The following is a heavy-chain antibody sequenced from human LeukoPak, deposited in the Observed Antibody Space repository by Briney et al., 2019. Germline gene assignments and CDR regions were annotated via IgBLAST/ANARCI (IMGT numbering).Heavy chain of an antibody. Sequence: ASVKVSCKVSGYTLTELSMHWVRQAPGKGLEWMGGFDPEDGETIYAQKFQGRVTMTEDTSTDTAYMELSSLRSEDTAVYYCATDSQGDYDSSGYGYWGQGTLVTVSS. CDR3: ATDSQGDYDSSGYGY. V-gene: IGHV1-24*01. CDR1: GYTLTELS. D-gene: IGHD3-22*01. CDR2: FDPEDGET. J-gene: IGHJ4*02.